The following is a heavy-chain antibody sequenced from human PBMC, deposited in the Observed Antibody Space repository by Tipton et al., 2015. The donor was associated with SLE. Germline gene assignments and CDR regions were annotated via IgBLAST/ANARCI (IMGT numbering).Heavy chain of an antibody. CDR1: GGSFSTFY. CDR2: INQGGTS. CDR3: ARDVEFSTVSIFGLVP. J-gene: IGHJ4*02. D-gene: IGHD3/OR15-3a*01. Sequence: TLSLTCEVSGGSFSTFYWTWIRQSPGKGLEWFGEINQGGTSNYNPSLQSRVTISLDTSKNLVSLRLRSVTAADTAIYYCARDVEFSTVSIFGLVPWGQGLQVTVSS. V-gene: IGHV4-34*01.